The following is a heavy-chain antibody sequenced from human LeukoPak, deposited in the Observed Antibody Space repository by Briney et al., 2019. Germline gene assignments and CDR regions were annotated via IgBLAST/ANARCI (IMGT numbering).Heavy chain of an antibody. CDR1: GHTLTELS. Sequence: ASVKVSCKVSGHTLTELSMHWVRQAPGKGLEWMGGFDPEDGETIYAQKFQGRVTMTEDTSTDTAYMELSSLRSEDTAVYYCATVQREQWLFDIWGQGTMVTVSS. V-gene: IGHV1-24*01. CDR3: ATVQREQWLFDI. CDR2: FDPEDGET. J-gene: IGHJ3*02. D-gene: IGHD6-19*01.